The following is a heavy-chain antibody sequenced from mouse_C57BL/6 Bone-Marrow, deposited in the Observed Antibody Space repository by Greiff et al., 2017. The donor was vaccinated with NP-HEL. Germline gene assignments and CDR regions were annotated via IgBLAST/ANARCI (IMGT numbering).Heavy chain of an antibody. V-gene: IGHV1-20*01. CDR3: ARRTILRRYYVDY. CDR1: GYSFTGYF. J-gene: IGHJ2*01. CDR2: INPYNGDT. D-gene: IGHD1-2*01. Sequence: EVQLQQSGPELVKPGDSVKISCKASGYSFTGYFMNWVMQSHGKSLEWIGRINPYNGDTFYNQKFKGKATLTVDKSSSTAHMELRSLTSEDSAVYYCARRTILRRYYVDYWGQGTTLTVSS.